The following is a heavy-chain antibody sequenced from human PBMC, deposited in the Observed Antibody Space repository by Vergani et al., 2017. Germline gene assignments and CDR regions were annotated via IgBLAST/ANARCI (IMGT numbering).Heavy chain of an antibody. CDR1: GGSISSGSYY. J-gene: IGHJ6*02. Sequence: QVQLQESGPGLVKPSQTLSLTCTVSGGSISSGSYYWSWIRQPAGKGLEWIGRIYYSGSTNYNPSLKSRVTISVDTSKNQFSLKLSSVTAADTAVYYCARDSSTSPYYYYYGMDVWGQGTTVTVSS. V-gene: IGHV4-61*02. D-gene: IGHD6-13*01. CDR3: ARDSSTSPYYYYYGMDV. CDR2: IYYSGST.